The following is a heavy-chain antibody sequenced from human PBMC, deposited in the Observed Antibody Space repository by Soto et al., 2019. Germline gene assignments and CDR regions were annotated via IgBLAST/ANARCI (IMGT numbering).Heavy chain of an antibody. V-gene: IGHV1-2*04. CDR1: GYTFTGCY. Sequence: ASVKVSCRASGYTFTGCYMHCVRQAPGQGXEWMGWINNNSGGKNYAQKFQGWVNMNRDTYISTDYMELSRLRYDDTAVYYCARGRTRFSVLRYFDWFDHWGQGTLVTVSS. J-gene: IGHJ5*02. D-gene: IGHD3-9*01. CDR3: ARGRTRFSVLRYFDWFDH. CDR2: INNNSGGK.